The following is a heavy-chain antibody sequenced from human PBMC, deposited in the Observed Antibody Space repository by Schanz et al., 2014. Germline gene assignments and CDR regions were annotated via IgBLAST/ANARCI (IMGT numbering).Heavy chain of an antibody. CDR3: ARELRLEYYFDY. CDR2: INPNSGGT. CDR1: GYIFSSYA. D-gene: IGHD4-17*01. V-gene: IGHV1-2*02. Sequence: QVQLVQSGAEVKKPGASVKVSCKASGYIFSSYAIHWVRQAPGQGLEWMGRINPNSGGTNYAQKFQGRVTMTRDTSISTAYMELSSLRSDDTAVYYCARELRLEYYFDYWGQGTQVTVSS. J-gene: IGHJ4*02.